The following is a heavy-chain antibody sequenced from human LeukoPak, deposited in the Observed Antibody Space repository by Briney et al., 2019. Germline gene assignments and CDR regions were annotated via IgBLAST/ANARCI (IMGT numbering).Heavy chain of an antibody. CDR1: GYTFTSYG. V-gene: IGHV1-18*01. CDR3: ARLAVGGSYPAPLNY. Sequence: ASVKVSCKASGYTFTSYGISWVRQAPGQGLEWMGWISAYNGNTNYAQKLQGRVTMTTDTSTSTAYMELRSLRSEDTAVYYCARLAVGGSYPAPLNYWGQGTLVTVSS. D-gene: IGHD3-16*02. J-gene: IGHJ4*02. CDR2: ISAYNGNT.